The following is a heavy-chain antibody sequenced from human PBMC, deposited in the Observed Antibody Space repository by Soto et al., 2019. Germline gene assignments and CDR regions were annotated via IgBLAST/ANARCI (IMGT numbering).Heavy chain of an antibody. CDR3: AKDRMTTYFTWFDP. Sequence: TLSLTCTVSGGSISSGGYYWSWIRQHPGKGLEWIGYIYYSGSTYYNPSLKSRVTISVDTSKNQFSLKLSSVTAADTAVYYCAKDRMTTYFTWFDPWGQGTLVTVSS. V-gene: IGHV4-31*03. J-gene: IGHJ5*02. D-gene: IGHD3-16*01. CDR1: GGSISSGGYY. CDR2: IYYSGST.